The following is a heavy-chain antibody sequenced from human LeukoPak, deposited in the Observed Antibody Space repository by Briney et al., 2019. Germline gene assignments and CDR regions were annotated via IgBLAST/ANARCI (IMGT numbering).Heavy chain of an antibody. Sequence: GGSLRLSCAASGFTFSSYAMSWVRQAPGKGLEWVSGISGSGGSIFYADSVKGRFAISRDNFKNTLYLQVNSLKAEDTAVFYCAEGVSSSANSYFDYWGQEGLVTVSS. CDR1: GFTFSSYA. D-gene: IGHD2-2*01. CDR2: ISGSGGSI. V-gene: IGHV3-23*01. CDR3: AEGVSSSANSYFDY. J-gene: IGHJ4*02.